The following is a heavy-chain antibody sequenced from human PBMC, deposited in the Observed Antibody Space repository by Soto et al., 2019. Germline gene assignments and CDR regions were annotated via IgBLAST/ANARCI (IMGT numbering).Heavy chain of an antibody. Sequence: QVQLVESGGGVVQPGRSLRLSCAASGFTFSSYGMHWVRQAPGKGLEWVAVIWYDGSNKYYADSVKGRFTISRDNSKNTLYLQMNSLRAEDTAVYYCARDSGSPDAFDIWGQGTMVTVSS. CDR1: GFTFSSYG. J-gene: IGHJ3*02. CDR2: IWYDGSNK. V-gene: IGHV3-33*01. D-gene: IGHD1-26*01. CDR3: ARDSGSPDAFDI.